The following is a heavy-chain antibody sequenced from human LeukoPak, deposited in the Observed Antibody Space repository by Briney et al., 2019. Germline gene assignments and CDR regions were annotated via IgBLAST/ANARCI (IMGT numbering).Heavy chain of an antibody. CDR2: INPNSGGT. CDR3: ARELRRAVTTFGGDDAFDI. CDR1: GYTFTGYY. V-gene: IGHV1-2*02. J-gene: IGHJ3*02. Sequence: ASVKVSCKASGYTFTGYYMHWVRQAPGQGLEWMGWINPNSGGTNYAQEFQGRVTMTRDTSISTAYMELSRLRSDDTAVYYCARELRRAVTTFGGDDAFDIWGQGTMVTVSS. D-gene: IGHD4-17*01.